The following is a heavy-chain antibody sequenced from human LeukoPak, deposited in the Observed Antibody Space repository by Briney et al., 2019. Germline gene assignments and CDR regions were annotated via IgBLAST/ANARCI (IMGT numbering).Heavy chain of an antibody. V-gene: IGHV1-24*01. D-gene: IGHD6-13*01. CDR3: ATDSQAAAGLYYFAY. Sequence: ASVKVSCKVSGYTLTELSMHWVRQAPGKGLEWMGGFDPEDGETIYAQKFQGRVTMTEDTSTDTAYMELSSLRSEDTAVYYCATDSQAAAGLYYFAYCGQGTLVTVSS. CDR2: FDPEDGET. CDR1: GYTLTELS. J-gene: IGHJ4*02.